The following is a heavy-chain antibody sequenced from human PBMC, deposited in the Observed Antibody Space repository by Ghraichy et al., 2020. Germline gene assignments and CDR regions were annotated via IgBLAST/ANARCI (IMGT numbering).Heavy chain of an antibody. CDR2: INHSGST. J-gene: IGHJ4*02. Sequence: GGSFSGYYWSWIRQPPGKGLEWIGEINHSGSTNYNPSLKSRVTISVDTSKNQFSLKLSSVTAADTAVYYCARGSTGYSSSWYKKYYFDYWGQGTLVTVSS. V-gene: IGHV4-34*01. CDR1: GGSFSGYY. D-gene: IGHD6-13*01. CDR3: ARGSTGYSSSWYKKYYFDY.